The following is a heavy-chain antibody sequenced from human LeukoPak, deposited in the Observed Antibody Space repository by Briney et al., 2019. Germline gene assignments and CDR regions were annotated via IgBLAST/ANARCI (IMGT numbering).Heavy chain of an antibody. V-gene: IGHV3-43*02. CDR3: AKDILPLRRWLWVGGVGGFDY. J-gene: IGHJ4*02. D-gene: IGHD5-24*01. CDR1: GFTFDDYA. Sequence: GWSLRLSCAASGFTFDDYAMHWVRQAPGKGLEWVSLISGDGGSTYYADSVKGRFTISRDNSKNSLYLQMNSLRTEDTALYYCAKDILPLRRWLWVGGVGGFDYWGQGTLVTVSS. CDR2: ISGDGGST.